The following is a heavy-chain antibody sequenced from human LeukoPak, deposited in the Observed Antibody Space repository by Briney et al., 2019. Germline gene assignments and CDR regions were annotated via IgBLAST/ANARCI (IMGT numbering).Heavy chain of an antibody. J-gene: IGHJ4*02. CDR3: ARVGSTQLVDY. CDR1: GGSISSGGYY. CDR2: IYHSGST. Sequence: SETLSLTCTVSGGSISSGGYYWSWIRQPPGKGLEWIGYIYHSGSTYYNPSLKSRVTISVDRSKNQFSLKLSSVTAADTAVYYCARVGSTQLVDYWGQGTLVTVSS. D-gene: IGHD5-18*01. V-gene: IGHV4-30-2*01.